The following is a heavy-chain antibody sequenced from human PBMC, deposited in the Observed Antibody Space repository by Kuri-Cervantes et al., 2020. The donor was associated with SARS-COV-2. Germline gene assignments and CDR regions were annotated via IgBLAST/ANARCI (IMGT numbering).Heavy chain of an antibody. V-gene: IGHV4-39*01. CDR3: ARHYAFDNFHK. CDR2: IYESGDT. J-gene: IGHJ4*02. Sequence: SETLSLTCTVSGASISSSTYYWGWIRQCPGRGRGWSGSIYESGDTYYSPSLKSPLSLSVDTSRNQFSLRLTSVTAADTAIYYGARHYAFDNFHKWGQGTQVTVSS. CDR1: GASISSSTYY. D-gene: IGHD1-1*01.